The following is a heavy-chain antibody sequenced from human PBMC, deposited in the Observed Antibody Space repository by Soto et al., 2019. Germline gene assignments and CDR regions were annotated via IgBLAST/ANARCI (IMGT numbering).Heavy chain of an antibody. CDR1: GYSFIGYY. CDR2: INPKSGVT. J-gene: IGHJ5*02. Sequence: GDSVKVSCKASGYSFIGYYMHWVRQAPGQGLEWMGWINPKSGVTNYAQKFQGRVTMTRDTSITTAYMELSSLRSDDTAVYYCARGEVNWFDPWGQGTLVTVYS. CDR3: ARGEVNWFDP. V-gene: IGHV1-2*02.